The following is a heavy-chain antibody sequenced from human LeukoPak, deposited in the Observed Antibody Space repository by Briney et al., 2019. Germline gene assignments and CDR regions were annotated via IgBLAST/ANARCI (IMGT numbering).Heavy chain of an antibody. D-gene: IGHD2-2*01. J-gene: IGHJ6*03. CDR1: GYTFTGYY. Sequence: ASVKVSCKASGYTFTGYYMHWVRQAPGQGLEWMGWINPNTGGTNYAQKFQGRVTMTEDTSTDTAYMELSSLRSEDTAVYYCATDTAGYCSSTSCQYYMDVWGKGTTVTVSS. CDR2: INPNTGGT. V-gene: IGHV1-2*02. CDR3: ATDTAGYCSSTSCQYYMDV.